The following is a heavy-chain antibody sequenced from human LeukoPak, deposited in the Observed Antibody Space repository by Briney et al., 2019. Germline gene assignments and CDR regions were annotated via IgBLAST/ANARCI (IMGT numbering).Heavy chain of an antibody. V-gene: IGHV4-34*01. CDR2: INHSGST. CDR1: GGSFSGYY. CDR3: ARDHDSSGWYGDLDY. D-gene: IGHD6-19*01. J-gene: IGHJ4*02. Sequence: SETLSLTCAVYGGSFSGYYWSWIRQPPGKGLEWIGEINHSGSTNYNPSLKSQVTISVDTSKNQFSLKLSSVTAADTAVYYCARDHDSSGWYGDLDYWGQGTLVTVSS.